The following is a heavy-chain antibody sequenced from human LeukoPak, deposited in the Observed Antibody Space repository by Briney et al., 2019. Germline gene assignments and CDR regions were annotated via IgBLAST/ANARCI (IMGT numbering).Heavy chain of an antibody. CDR3: AKAYPQLDY. V-gene: IGHV3-23*01. Sequence: GGSLRLSCAAAGFTFSSYAMNWVRQAPGRGLEWVSSISGSGYTTYYADSVKGRFTISRDNSKNTLYLQMNSLRAEDTAVYYCAKAYPQLDYWGQGTLVTVSS. CDR1: GFTFSSYA. J-gene: IGHJ4*02. CDR2: ISGSGYTT. D-gene: IGHD6-13*01.